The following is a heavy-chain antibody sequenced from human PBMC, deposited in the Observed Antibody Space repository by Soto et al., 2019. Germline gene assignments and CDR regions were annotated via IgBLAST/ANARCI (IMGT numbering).Heavy chain of an antibody. D-gene: IGHD3-16*01. V-gene: IGHV4-31*03. CDR1: GGSIRSGSHY. CDR3: ARDGGDGIDY. CDR2: IYYSGST. J-gene: IGHJ4*02. Sequence: KTSETLSLTCTVSGGSIRSGSHYWSWIRQHPGKGLEWIGYIYYSGSTYYNPSLKSRITISISTSKNQFSLKLTSVTAADTAVYYCARDGGDGIDYWGQGTLVTVSS.